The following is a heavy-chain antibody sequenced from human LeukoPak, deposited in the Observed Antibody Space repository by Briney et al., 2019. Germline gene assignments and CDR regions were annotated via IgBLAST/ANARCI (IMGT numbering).Heavy chain of an antibody. Sequence: AASVKVSCKASGYTFTGYYMHWVRQAPGQGLEWMGWINPNSGGTNYAQKFQGRVTMTRDTSISTAYMELSRLRSDDTAVYYCARARENRQWLTTWGQGTLVTVSS. D-gene: IGHD6-19*01. CDR3: ARARENRQWLTT. CDR1: GYTFTGYY. J-gene: IGHJ4*02. V-gene: IGHV1-2*02. CDR2: INPNSGGT.